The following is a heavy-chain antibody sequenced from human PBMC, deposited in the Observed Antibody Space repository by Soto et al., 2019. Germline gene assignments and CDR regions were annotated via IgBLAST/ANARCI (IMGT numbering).Heavy chain of an antibody. CDR3: ARLARANDYYYYGMDV. CDR1: GGSFSGYY. D-gene: IGHD2-8*01. V-gene: IGHV4-34*01. J-gene: IGHJ6*02. CDR2: INHSGST. Sequence: PSETLSLTCAVYGGSFSGYYWSWIRQPPGKGLEWIGEINHSGSTNYNPSLKSRVTISVDTSKNQFSLKLSSVTAADTAVYYCARLARANDYYYYGMDVWGQGTTVTVSS.